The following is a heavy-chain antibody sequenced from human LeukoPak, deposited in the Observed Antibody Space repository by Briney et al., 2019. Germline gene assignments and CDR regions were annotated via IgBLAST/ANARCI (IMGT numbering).Heavy chain of an antibody. CDR3: AKMVREFYTISYYFDY. D-gene: IGHD2-8*01. Sequence: AGGSLRLSCAVSGFTFSSYAMNWVRHAPGKGLEWVSGISGSGAGTYYADSVKGRFTISRDNSKNILYLQMNSLRAEDTAVYYCAKMVREFYTISYYFDYWGQGTLVTVSS. J-gene: IGHJ4*02. V-gene: IGHV3-23*01. CDR1: GFTFSSYA. CDR2: ISGSGAGT.